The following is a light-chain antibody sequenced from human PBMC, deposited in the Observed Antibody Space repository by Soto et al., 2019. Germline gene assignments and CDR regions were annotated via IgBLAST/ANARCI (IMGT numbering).Light chain of an antibody. Sequence: DIQMTQSPSTLSASVGDRVTITCRASQSISSWLAWYQQKPGKAPKLLIYKASSLESGVPSRFSGSGSGTEFTLPIRSLQPDDFATYYCQQDNSYPITLGQGTRLVIK. V-gene: IGKV1-5*03. CDR1: QSISSW. CDR2: KAS. CDR3: QQDNSYPIT. J-gene: IGKJ5*01.